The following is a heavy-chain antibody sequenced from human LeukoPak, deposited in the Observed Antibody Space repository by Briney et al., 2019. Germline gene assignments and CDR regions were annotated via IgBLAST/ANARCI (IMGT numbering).Heavy chain of an antibody. Sequence: PGGSLRLSCAASGFTLTSYAMSWVRQAPGKGLEWVSSISYTGTYIYYADSVKGRFTISRDNAQNSLYLQMNSLRAEDTAIYYCVRDRGTYRPIDYWGQGTLVTVSS. CDR3: VRDRGTYRPIDY. D-gene: IGHD1-26*01. J-gene: IGHJ4*02. CDR2: ISYTGTYI. V-gene: IGHV3-21*04. CDR1: GFTLTSYA.